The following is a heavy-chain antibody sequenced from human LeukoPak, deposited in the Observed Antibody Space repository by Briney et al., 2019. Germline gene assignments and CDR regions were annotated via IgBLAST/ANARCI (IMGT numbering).Heavy chain of an antibody. CDR2: ISGSGGSK. V-gene: IGHV3-23*01. J-gene: IGHJ3*02. Sequence: GGSLRLSCAASGFTFSSYSMNWVRQAPGKGLEWVSGISGSGGSKYFADAVKGRFTISRDNSKNTLYLQMNSLRAEDTAVYYCAKDPRLYGDYDAFDIWGQGTMVTVSS. CDR3: AKDPRLYGDYDAFDI. D-gene: IGHD4-17*01. CDR1: GFTFSSYS.